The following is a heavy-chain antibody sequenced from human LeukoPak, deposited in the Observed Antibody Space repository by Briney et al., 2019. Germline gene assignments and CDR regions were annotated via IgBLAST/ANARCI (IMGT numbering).Heavy chain of an antibody. CDR3: ARGRGKLLLPPHNWFDP. CDR1: GYSMSSGYY. CDR2: MYHTGST. J-gene: IGHJ5*02. V-gene: IGHV4-38-2*02. D-gene: IGHD2-15*01. Sequence: SETLSLTCTVSGYSMSSGYYWGWIRQPPERGLEWIGSMYHTGSTYYNPSLKSRVTISVDTSKNQFYLKLSSVTAADTAVYYCARGRGKLLLPPHNWFDPWGQGTLVTVSS.